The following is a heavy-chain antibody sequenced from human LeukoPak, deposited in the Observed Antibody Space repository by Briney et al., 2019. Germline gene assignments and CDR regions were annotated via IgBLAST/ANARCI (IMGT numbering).Heavy chain of an antibody. CDR1: GGSFSGYY. Sequence: PSETLSLTCAVYGGSFSGYYWSWIRQPPGKGLEWIGEINHSGSTNYNPSLKSRVTISVDTSKNQFSLKLSSVTAADTAVYYCARARGYSYGYWGTHFDYWGQGTLVTVSS. CDR3: ARARGYSYGYWGTHFDY. CDR2: INHSGST. J-gene: IGHJ4*02. D-gene: IGHD5-18*01. V-gene: IGHV4-34*01.